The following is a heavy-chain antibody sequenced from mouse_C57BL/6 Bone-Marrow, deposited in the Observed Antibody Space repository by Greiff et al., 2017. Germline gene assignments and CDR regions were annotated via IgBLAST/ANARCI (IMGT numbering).Heavy chain of an antibody. V-gene: IGHV5-6*01. Sequence: EVKLMESGGDLVKPGGSLKPSCAASGFTFSSYGMSWVRQTPDKRLEWVATISSGGSYTYYPDSVKGRFTISRDNAKNTLYLQMSSLKSEDTAMYYCAVSPITTVVAFDYWGQGTTRTVSS. D-gene: IGHD1-1*01. CDR1: GFTFSSYG. CDR3: AVSPITTVVAFDY. J-gene: IGHJ2*01. CDR2: ISSGGSYT.